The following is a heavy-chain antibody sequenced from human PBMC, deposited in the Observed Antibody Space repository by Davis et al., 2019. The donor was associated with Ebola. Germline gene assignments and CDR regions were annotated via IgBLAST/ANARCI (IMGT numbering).Heavy chain of an antibody. CDR3: ARATYYYDSRTFDP. D-gene: IGHD3-22*01. Sequence: SETLSLTCTVSGGSISSYYWSWIRQPPGKGLEWIGYIYYSGSTNYNPSLKSRVTISVDTSKSQFSLKLSSVTAADTAVYYCARATYYYDSRTFDPWGQGTLVTVSS. V-gene: IGHV4-59*01. J-gene: IGHJ5*02. CDR1: GGSISSYY. CDR2: IYYSGST.